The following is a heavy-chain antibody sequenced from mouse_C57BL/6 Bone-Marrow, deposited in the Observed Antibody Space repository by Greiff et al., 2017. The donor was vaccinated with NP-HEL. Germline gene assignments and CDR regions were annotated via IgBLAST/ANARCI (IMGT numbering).Heavy chain of an antibody. J-gene: IGHJ3*01. D-gene: IGHD1-1*01. V-gene: IGHV5-15*01. Sequence: EVKVVESGGGLVQPGGSLKLSCAASGFTFSDYGMAWVRQAPRKGPEWVAFISNLAYSIYYADTVTGRFTISRENAKNTLYLEMSSLRSEDTAMYYCARLYYYGSSYGFAYWGQGTLVTVSA. CDR1: GFTFSDYG. CDR3: ARLYYYGSSYGFAY. CDR2: ISNLAYSI.